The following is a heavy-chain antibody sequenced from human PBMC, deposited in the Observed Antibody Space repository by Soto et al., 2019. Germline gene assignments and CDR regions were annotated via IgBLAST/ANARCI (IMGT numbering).Heavy chain of an antibody. D-gene: IGHD1-20*01. J-gene: IGHJ5*02. Sequence: GGSLRLSCEASGLTFSNYAMSWVRQAPGKGLEWVSSISGGSSKKNYADSVKGRFTISRDNSKNTLFLQMSSLRVEDTAVYFCAKGSRDNSPTRDPFDTWCQGTLVTVSS. V-gene: IGHV3-23*01. CDR3: AKGSRDNSPTRDPFDT. CDR1: GLTFSNYA. CDR2: ISGGSSKK.